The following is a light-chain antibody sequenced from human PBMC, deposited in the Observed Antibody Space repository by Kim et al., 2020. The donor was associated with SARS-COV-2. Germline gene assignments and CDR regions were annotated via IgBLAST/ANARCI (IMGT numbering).Light chain of an antibody. CDR2: DAS. J-gene: IGKJ4*01. V-gene: IGKV3-11*01. CDR3: QQRTNWPLT. CDR1: QSISRF. Sequence: FSPGERATLSCRASQSISRFLAWYQQKPGQAPRLLIYDASSRATGIPARFSGSGSGTDFTLTISSLEPEDFAVYYCQQRTNWPLTFGGGTKVDIK.